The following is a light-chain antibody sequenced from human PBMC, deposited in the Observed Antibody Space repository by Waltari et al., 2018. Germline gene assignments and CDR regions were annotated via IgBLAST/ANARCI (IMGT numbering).Light chain of an antibody. Sequence: EIVMTQSPATLSVSPGERAIISCRASQSVTTNLAWYQQKPGQPPRLLIYGASTRATDIPARFSGSGSGTEFTLTITSLQSEDFAVYYCHQYNDGPTFNFGQGTKLEIK. J-gene: IGKJ2*01. CDR2: GAS. CDR3: HQYNDGPTFN. V-gene: IGKV3-15*01. CDR1: QSVTTN.